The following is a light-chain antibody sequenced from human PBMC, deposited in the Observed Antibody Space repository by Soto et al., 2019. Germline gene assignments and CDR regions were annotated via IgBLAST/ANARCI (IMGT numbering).Light chain of an antibody. CDR2: EVS. V-gene: IGLV2-23*02. J-gene: IGLJ2*01. Sequence: QSALTQPASVSGFPGQSITISCTGTSSDVGGYNYVSWYQQHPGKAPKLMIYEVSNRPSGVSNRFSGSKSGNAASLTISGLQAEDEADYHCCSYAGESTVTFGGGTKLTVL. CDR1: SSDVGGYNY. CDR3: CSYAGESTVT.